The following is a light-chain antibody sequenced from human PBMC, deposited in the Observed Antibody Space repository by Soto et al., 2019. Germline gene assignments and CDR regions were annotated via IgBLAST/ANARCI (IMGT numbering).Light chain of an antibody. CDR3: QVWDSGPDHVV. V-gene: IGLV3-21*02. CDR2: DDS. Sequence: SYELTQPPSMSVAPGQTATITCGGNNIGSKRVQWYQQKSGQAPVLVVYDDSDRPSGIPERFSGSNSGNTATLTISRVEAEDEADYSCQVWDSGPDHVVFGGGTKLTVL. CDR1: NIGSKR. J-gene: IGLJ2*01.